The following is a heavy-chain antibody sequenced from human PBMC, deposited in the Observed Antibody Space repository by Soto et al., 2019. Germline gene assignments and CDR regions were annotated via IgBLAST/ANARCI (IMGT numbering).Heavy chain of an antibody. CDR3: ARGIKYGAYSRWFDP. V-gene: IGHV1-8*01. Sequence: QVQLVQSGAEVKKPGASVKVSCKASGYTFTSYDINWVRQATGQGLEYLGWMNPNGGNTAYVQKCRGRVTMTGDTSRTTAYMELSSLRSEDTAVYFCARGIKYGAYSRWFDPWGQGPLVTVSS. J-gene: IGHJ5*02. D-gene: IGHD4-17*01. CDR1: GYTFTSYD. CDR2: MNPNGGNT.